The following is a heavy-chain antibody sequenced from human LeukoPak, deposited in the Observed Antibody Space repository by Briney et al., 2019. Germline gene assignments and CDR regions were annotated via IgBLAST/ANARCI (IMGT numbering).Heavy chain of an antibody. D-gene: IGHD1-26*01. Sequence: GGSLRLSCAASGFTFSSYWMSWVRQALGKGLEWVANIKQDGSEKYYVDSVKGRFTISRDNAKNSLYLQMNSLRAEDTAVYYCARDRTWELPLIGYWGQGTLVTVSS. CDR3: ARDRTWELPLIGY. CDR1: GFTFSSYW. CDR2: IKQDGSEK. V-gene: IGHV3-7*01. J-gene: IGHJ4*02.